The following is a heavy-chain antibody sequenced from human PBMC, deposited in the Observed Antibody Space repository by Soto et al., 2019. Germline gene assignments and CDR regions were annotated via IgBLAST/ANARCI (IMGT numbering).Heavy chain of an antibody. CDR1: GGSISSYY. J-gene: IGHJ4*02. CDR2: IYYSGST. V-gene: IGHV4-59*01. D-gene: IGHD5-18*01. Sequence: QVQLQESGPGLVKPSETLSLTCTVSGGSISSYYWSWIRQPPGKGLEWIGYIYYSGSTNYNPSLKSRFTISVDTSKNQFSLKLSSVTAADTAVYYCARDNGYSYGYTLDHWGQGTLVTVSS. CDR3: ARDNGYSYGYTLDH.